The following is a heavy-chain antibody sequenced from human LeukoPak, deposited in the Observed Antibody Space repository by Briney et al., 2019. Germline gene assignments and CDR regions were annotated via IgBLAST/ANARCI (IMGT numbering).Heavy chain of an antibody. CDR1: GFTFSTYE. CDR2: ISSSGDTI. V-gene: IGHV3-48*03. CDR3: AREYSSGWYGHFDY. J-gene: IGHJ4*01. Sequence: GGSLRLSCAASGFTFSTYEMNWVRQAPGKGVEWVSYISSSGDTIYYADSVKGRFTISRDNAKNSLYLQMNSLRAEDTAVYYCAREYSSGWYGHFDYWGHGTMVTVSS. D-gene: IGHD6-19*01.